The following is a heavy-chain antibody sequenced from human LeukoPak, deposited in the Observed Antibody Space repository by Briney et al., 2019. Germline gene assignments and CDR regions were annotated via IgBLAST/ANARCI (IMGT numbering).Heavy chain of an antibody. D-gene: IGHD2-2*01. V-gene: IGHV3-30-3*01. J-gene: IGHJ5*02. Sequence: PGRSLRLSCAASGFTFSSYAMHWVRQAPGKGLEWVADISYDGSNKYYADSVKGRFTISRDNSKNTLYLQMNSLRAEDTAVYYCARERVVEVVVVPAEFWFDPWGQGTLVTVSS. CDR3: ARERVVEVVVVPAEFWFDP. CDR2: ISYDGSNK. CDR1: GFTFSSYA.